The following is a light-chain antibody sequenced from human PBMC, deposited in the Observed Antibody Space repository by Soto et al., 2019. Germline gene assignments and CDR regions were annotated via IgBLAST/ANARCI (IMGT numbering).Light chain of an antibody. Sequence: QSALTQPASVSGSPGQSIAISCTGTSSDVGGYNYVSWYQQHPGKAPKLMIYDVNDRPSGVSNRFSGSKSGNTASLTISGLQAEDEADYYCSSYTSSSTLNYVFGTGTQLTVL. V-gene: IGLV2-14*01. CDR3: SSYTSSSTLNYV. CDR2: DVN. CDR1: SSDVGGYNY. J-gene: IGLJ1*01.